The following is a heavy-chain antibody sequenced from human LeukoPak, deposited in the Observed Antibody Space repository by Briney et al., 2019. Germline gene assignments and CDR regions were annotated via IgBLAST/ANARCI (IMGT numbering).Heavy chain of an antibody. CDR3: ASPLDY. CDR1: GGSISSYD. V-gene: IGHV4-59*01. Sequence: SETLSLTCTVSGGSISSYDLSWIRQPPGKGLEWIGYIYYSGSTNYNPSLKSRVIISVDTSKNHFSLKLSSVTAADTAVYYCASPLDYWGQGTLVTVSS. CDR2: IYYSGST. J-gene: IGHJ4*02.